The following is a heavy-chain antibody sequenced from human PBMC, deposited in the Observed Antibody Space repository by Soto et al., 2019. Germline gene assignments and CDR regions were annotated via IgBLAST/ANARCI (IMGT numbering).Heavy chain of an antibody. V-gene: IGHV3-13*01. J-gene: IGHJ4*02. CDR2: IGTAGDT. CDR3: ARGRVIVGATFFDY. D-gene: IGHD1-26*01. CDR1: GFTFSSYD. Sequence: PGGSLRLSCAASGFTFSSYDMHWVRQATGKGLEWVSAIGTAGDTYYPGSVKGRFTISRENAKNSLYLQMNSLRAEDTAVYYCARGRVIVGATFFDYWGQGTRVTVSS.